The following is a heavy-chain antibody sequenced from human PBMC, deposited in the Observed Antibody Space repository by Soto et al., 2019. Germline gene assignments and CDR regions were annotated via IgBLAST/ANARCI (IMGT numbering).Heavy chain of an antibody. J-gene: IGHJ4*02. CDR3: ARDFAYLES. CDR1: GGSFKSGSYS. V-gene: IGHV4-61*01. D-gene: IGHD3-3*01. Sequence: QVQLQESGPGLVKPSETLSLTCTVSGGSFKSGSYSWSWIRQPPGKGLEWIGYVYPTGRTSYIPSLMSRVSISMDTSKNPFSLNLDSVTAADTAVYFCARDFAYLESWGQGTLVSVSS. CDR2: VYPTGRT.